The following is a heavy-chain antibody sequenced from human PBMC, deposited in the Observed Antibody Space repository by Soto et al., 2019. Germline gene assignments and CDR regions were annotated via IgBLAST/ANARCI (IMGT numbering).Heavy chain of an antibody. CDR2: ISYDGSNK. D-gene: IGHD3-22*01. V-gene: IGHV3-30-3*01. CDR1: GFTFSSYA. Sequence: QVQLVESGGGVVQPGRSLRLSCAASGFTFSSYAMHWVRQAPGKGLEWVAVISYDGSNKYYADSVKGRFTISRDNSKNTLYLQMNSLRAEDTPVYYCARCYGSGYYSGLFDYWGQGTLVTVSS. J-gene: IGHJ4*02. CDR3: ARCYGSGYYSGLFDY.